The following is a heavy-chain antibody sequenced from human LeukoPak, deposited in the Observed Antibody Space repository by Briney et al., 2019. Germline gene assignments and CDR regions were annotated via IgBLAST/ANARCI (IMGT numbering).Heavy chain of an antibody. J-gene: IGHJ5*02. Sequence: PSETLSLTCTVSGGSISSGGYYWSWIRQHPGKGPEWIGYIYYSGSTYYNPSLKSRVTISVDTSKNQFSLKLSSVTAADTAVYYCARDYYDSSGTNWFDPWGQGTLVTVSS. V-gene: IGHV4-31*03. CDR2: IYYSGST. D-gene: IGHD3-22*01. CDR1: GGSISSGGYY. CDR3: ARDYYDSSGTNWFDP.